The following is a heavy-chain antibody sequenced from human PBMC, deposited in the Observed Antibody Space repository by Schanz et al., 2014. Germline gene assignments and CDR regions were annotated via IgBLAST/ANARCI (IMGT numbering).Heavy chain of an antibody. CDR1: GLIFSNYV. CDR2: ISGSGGST. J-gene: IGHJ3*02. CDR3: AKSDAFDI. V-gene: IGHV3-23*01. Sequence: EVQLLESGGGLVQPGGSLKLSCAASGLIFSNYVMSWVRQAPGKGLEWVSAISGSGGSTYYADSVKGRFTISRDNSKNTLDLPINSLRAEDTAVYYFAKSDAFDIRGQGTMVTVSS.